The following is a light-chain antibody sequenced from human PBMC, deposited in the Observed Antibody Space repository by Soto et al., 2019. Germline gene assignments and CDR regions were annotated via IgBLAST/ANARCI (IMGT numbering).Light chain of an antibody. CDR3: QQYGSPIT. V-gene: IGKV3-20*01. J-gene: IGKJ5*01. Sequence: VMTQSPLSLPVTLGQPASISCRSNRSLVYSDGIAYLAWYQQKPGQAPRLLIYDASSRATGIPDRFSGGGSGTDFTLTISRLEPEDFAVYYCQQYGSPITFGQGTRLEIK. CDR2: DAS. CDR1: RSLVYSDGIAY.